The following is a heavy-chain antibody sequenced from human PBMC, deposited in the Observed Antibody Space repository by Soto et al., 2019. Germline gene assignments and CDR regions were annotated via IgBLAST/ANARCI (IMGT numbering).Heavy chain of an antibody. CDR3: AHTRIATAGDYFDD. CDR2: IYWDDDK. V-gene: IGHV2-5*02. D-gene: IGHD6-13*01. J-gene: IGHJ4*02. CDR1: GFSLSTSGVG. Sequence: QITLKESGPTLVKPTETLTLTCTFSGFSLSTSGVGVGWIRQPPGKALQWLALIYWDDDKHYSPSLKSSLTITKDTSKNQVVLTMTNMDPVDTATYFCAHTRIATAGDYFDDWGQGSLVTVSS.